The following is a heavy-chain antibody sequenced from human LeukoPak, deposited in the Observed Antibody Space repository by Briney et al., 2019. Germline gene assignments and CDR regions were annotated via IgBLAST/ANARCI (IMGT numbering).Heavy chain of an antibody. CDR1: GFTFSTYS. CDR2: IYGSGDTT. J-gene: IGHJ4*02. Sequence: GGSLRLSCEASGFTFSTYSMSWVRQAPRKGLEWVSVIYGSGDTTNYADSVKGRFTSSRDNSKNMLYLQMHGLRAEDTAVYYCAKDQRPDSGYDIDYWGQGTLVTVSS. D-gene: IGHD5-12*01. CDR3: AKDQRPDSGYDIDY. V-gene: IGHV3-23*01.